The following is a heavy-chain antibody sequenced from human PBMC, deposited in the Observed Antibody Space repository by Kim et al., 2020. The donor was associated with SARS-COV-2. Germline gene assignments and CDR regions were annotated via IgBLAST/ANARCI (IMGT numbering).Heavy chain of an antibody. CDR3: ARGARPYYDILTGYYLDY. Sequence: KGRFSISRDNSRNTLYLQMNRLRAEDTAVYYCARGARPYYDILTGYYLDYWGQGTLVTVSS. D-gene: IGHD3-9*01. V-gene: IGHV3-30*07. J-gene: IGHJ4*02.